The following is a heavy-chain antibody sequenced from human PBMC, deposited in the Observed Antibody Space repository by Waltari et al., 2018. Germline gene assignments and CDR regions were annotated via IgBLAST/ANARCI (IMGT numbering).Heavy chain of an antibody. CDR3: ARLGEGGYNYGYMY. J-gene: IGHJ4*02. CDR2: MYDSGST. Sequence: QLHLQESGPGLVKPSETLSLTFIVSGGSINPYYWSWIRQPPGKAPEWIGHMYDSGSTKYNPSLKSRVTISVDTPKNQFSLKLNSVSVADTAVYYCARLGEGGYNYGYMYWGQGALVTVSS. CDR1: GGSINPYY. V-gene: IGHV4-59*08. D-gene: IGHD5-18*01.